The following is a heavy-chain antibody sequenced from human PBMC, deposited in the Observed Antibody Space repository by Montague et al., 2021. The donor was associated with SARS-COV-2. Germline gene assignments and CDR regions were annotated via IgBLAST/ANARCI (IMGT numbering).Heavy chain of an antibody. CDR3: ARGGSYSSGWYGMDYYYGMDV. Sequence: TLSLTCTVSGGSISSGGYYWSWIRQHPGKGLEWIGYIYYSGSTYYNPSLESRVTISVDTSKNQFSLKLSSVTAADTAVYYCARGGSYSSGWYGMDYYYGMDVWGQGTTVTVSS. V-gene: IGHV4-31*03. CDR2: IYYSGST. D-gene: IGHD6-19*01. J-gene: IGHJ6*02. CDR1: GGSISSGGYY.